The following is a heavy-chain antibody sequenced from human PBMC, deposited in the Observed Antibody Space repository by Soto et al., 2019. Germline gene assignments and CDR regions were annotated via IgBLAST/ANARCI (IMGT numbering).Heavy chain of an antibody. CDR1: GGSFSGYY. V-gene: IGHV4-34*01. CDR3: ARSDGDYVGYDNWFDP. J-gene: IGHJ5*02. CDR2: INHSGST. Sequence: SETLSLTCAVYGGSFSGYYWSWIRQPPGKGLEWIGEINHSGSTNYNPSLKSRVTISVDTSKNQFSLKLSSVTAADTAVYYRARSDGDYVGYDNWFDPWGQGTLVTVSS. D-gene: IGHD4-17*01.